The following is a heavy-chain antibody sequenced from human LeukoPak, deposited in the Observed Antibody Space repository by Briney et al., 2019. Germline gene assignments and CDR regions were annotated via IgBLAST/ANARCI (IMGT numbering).Heavy chain of an antibody. CDR3: ARDKGRRFDY. CDR1: GGSISSYY. Sequence: SETLSLTCTVSGGSISSYYWSWIRQPPGKGLEWIGYIYYSGSTNYNPSLKSRVTISVDTSKNQFSLKLSSVTAADTAVYYCARDKGRRFDYWGQGTLVTVSS. J-gene: IGHJ4*02. V-gene: IGHV4-59*01. CDR2: IYYSGST.